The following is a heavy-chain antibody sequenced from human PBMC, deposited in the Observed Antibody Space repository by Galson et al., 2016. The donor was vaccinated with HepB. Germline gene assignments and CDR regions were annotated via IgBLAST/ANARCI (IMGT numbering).Heavy chain of an antibody. J-gene: IGHJ5*02. D-gene: IGHD6-25*01. CDR1: GYTFTNYG. Sequence: SVKVSCKASGYTFTNYGISWVRQAPGQGLEWMGWISTNNGYAIYARKLQGRVTMTTDTSTTTVFMELRTLTSDDTAVYYCARNISGWTALFDPWGQGTLVTGSA. V-gene: IGHV1-18*01. CDR3: ARNISGWTALFDP. CDR2: ISTNNGYA.